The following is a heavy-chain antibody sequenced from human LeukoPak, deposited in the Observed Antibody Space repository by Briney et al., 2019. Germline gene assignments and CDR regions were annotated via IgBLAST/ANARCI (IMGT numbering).Heavy chain of an antibody. D-gene: IGHD6-6*01. CDR1: GFTFSRYS. J-gene: IGHJ4*02. Sequence: GGSLRLSCAASGFTFSRYSMNWVRPAPGKGLEWVSSISSSGSSIYYADSVKGRFTISRDDAKNSLYLQMNSLRAEDTAVYYCAKDRPEQLVRFAARGSFDYWGQGTLVTVSS. CDR3: AKDRPEQLVRFAARGSFDY. CDR2: ISSSGSSI. V-gene: IGHV3-21*01.